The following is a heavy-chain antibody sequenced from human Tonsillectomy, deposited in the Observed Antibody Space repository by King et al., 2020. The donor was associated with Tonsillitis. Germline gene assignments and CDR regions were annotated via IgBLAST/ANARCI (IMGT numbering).Heavy chain of an antibody. CDR1: GRTFSSYA. D-gene: IGHD4/OR15-4a*01. V-gene: IGHV3-23*04. Sequence: VQLVESGGGLVQPGGSLRLSCAASGRTFSSYAMNWVRQAPGKGLEWVSGITGIGGGTYYADSWKGRFTISRDNSKNTLYLQMNSLRAEDTAVYYCAKRYGANSGHFDYWGQGTLVTVSS. CDR2: ITGIGGGT. CDR3: AKRYGANSGHFDY. J-gene: IGHJ4*02.